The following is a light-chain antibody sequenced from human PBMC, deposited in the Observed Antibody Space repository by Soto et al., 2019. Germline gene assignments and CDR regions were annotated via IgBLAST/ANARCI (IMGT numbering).Light chain of an antibody. J-gene: IGKJ1*01. Sequence: DIVMTQSPLSLPVTPGEPASISCRSNQSLLHSNGFNYLDWYLQKPGQSPHLLIYVGSDRASGVPDRFSGSGSGTDFTLKISRVEAEDVGVYYCMQALQTPWTFGQGTKVEIK. CDR1: QSLLHSNGFNY. CDR3: MQALQTPWT. CDR2: VGS. V-gene: IGKV2-28*01.